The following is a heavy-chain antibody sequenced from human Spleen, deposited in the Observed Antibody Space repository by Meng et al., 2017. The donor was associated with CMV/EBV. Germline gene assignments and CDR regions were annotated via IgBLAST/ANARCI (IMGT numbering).Heavy chain of an antibody. CDR1: GGSFSGYY. CDR3: ARDSITNLDP. J-gene: IGHJ5*02. CDR2: INHSGST. V-gene: IGHV4-34*01. Sequence: SETLSLTCAVYGGSFSGYYWSWIRQPPGKGLEWIGEINHSGSTNHNPSLKSRVTISVDTSKNQFSLKLSSVTAADTAVYYCARDSITNLDPWGQGTLVTVSS. D-gene: IGHD3-10*01.